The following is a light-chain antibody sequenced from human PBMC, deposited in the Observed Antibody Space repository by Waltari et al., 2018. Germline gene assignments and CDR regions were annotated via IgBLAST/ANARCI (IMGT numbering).Light chain of an antibody. CDR3: CSYAGSSTSVV. V-gene: IGLV2-23*01. CDR1: SSDAGSYHL. J-gene: IGLJ2*01. CDR2: EGS. Sequence: QSALTQPASVSGSPGQSITISCTGTSSDAGSYHLVSWYQQHPGKAPQLMIYEGSKRPSGVSNRVSGSKSGNTASLTISGLQAEDEADYYCCSYAGSSTSVVFGGGTKLTVL.